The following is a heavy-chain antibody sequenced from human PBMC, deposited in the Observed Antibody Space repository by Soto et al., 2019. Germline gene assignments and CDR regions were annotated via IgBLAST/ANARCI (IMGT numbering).Heavy chain of an antibody. CDR2: ISSSSSYI. D-gene: IGHD6-6*01. CDR1: GLTFSSYS. CDR3: ARDFIAARPGWFDP. V-gene: IGHV3-21*01. Sequence: GGSLRLSCAASGLTFSSYSMNWVRQAPGKGLEWVSSISSSSSYIYYADSVKGRFTISKDNAKNSLYLQMNSLRAEDTAVYYCARDFIAARPGWFDPWGQGTLVTVSS. J-gene: IGHJ5*02.